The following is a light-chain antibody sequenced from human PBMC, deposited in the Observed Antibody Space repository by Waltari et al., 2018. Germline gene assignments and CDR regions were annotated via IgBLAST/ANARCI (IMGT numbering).Light chain of an antibody. CDR1: SSDVGVYNY. V-gene: IGLV2-14*01. J-gene: IGLJ1*01. Sequence: QSALTQPASVSGSPGQSIIISCTGTSSDVGVYNYVSWYQQHPGKAPKVMIYDVRKRPPGVSTRFSGSKSGTTASLTISGLQAEDEADYYCSSYTSSSTLYVFGTGTKVTVL. CDR3: SSYTSSSTLYV. CDR2: DVR.